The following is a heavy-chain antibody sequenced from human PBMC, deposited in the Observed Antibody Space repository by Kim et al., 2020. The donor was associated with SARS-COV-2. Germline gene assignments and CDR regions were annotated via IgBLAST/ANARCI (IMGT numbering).Heavy chain of an antibody. Sequence: SETLSLTCTVSGGSISSTNSWWSRIRQHPGKGLEWIGYISYTGTAYYNPSLKSRLIMSVDTSNNQFSLKLNSVTAADTAMYYCAKDHTSGSWYGLDYWGQGILVTVSS. CDR1: GGSISSTNSW. CDR2: ISYTGTA. CDR3: AKDHTSGSWYGLDY. J-gene: IGHJ4*02. D-gene: IGHD6-13*01. V-gene: IGHV4-31*03.